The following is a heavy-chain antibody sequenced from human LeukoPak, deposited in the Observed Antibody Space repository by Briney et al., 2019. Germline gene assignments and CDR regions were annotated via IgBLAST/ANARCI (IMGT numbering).Heavy chain of an antibody. CDR2: IYPGDSDT. J-gene: IGHJ4*02. Sequence: GESLKISCXGSGYSFTSSWIGWVRQMPGKGLEWVGIIYPGDSDTRYSPSFQGQVTISADKSITTAYLQWSSLKASDTAMYYCARRHHEWELLDYWGQGTLVTVSS. CDR1: GYSFTSSW. D-gene: IGHD1-26*01. CDR3: ARRHHEWELLDY. V-gene: IGHV5-51*01.